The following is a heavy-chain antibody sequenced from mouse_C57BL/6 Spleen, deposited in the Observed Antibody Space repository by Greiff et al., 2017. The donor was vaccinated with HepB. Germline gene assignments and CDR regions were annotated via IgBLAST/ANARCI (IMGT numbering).Heavy chain of an antibody. Sequence: QVTLKVSGPGILQSSQTLSLTCSFSGFSLSTSGMGVSWIRQPSGKGLEWLAHIYWDDDKRYNPSLKSRLTISKDTSRNQVFLKITSVDTADTATYYCARRRYYYGSSYGYYAMDYWGQGTSVTVSS. V-gene: IGHV8-12*01. D-gene: IGHD1-1*01. CDR2: IYWDDDK. CDR1: GFSLSTSGMG. J-gene: IGHJ4*01. CDR3: ARRRYYYGSSYGYYAMDY.